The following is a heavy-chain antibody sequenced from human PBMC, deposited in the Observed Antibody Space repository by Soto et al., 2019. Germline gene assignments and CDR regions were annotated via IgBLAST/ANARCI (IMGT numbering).Heavy chain of an antibody. J-gene: IGHJ4*02. V-gene: IGHV3-20*04. CDR3: AKDPMTTVVTHFDY. CDR1: GFTFDDYG. CDR2: INWSGGST. D-gene: IGHD4-17*01. Sequence: SGGSLRLSCAASGFTFDDYGMSWVRQAPGKGLEWVSGINWSGGSTGYADSVKGRFTISRDNSKNTLYLQMNSLRAEDTAVYYCAKDPMTTVVTHFDYWGQGTLVTVSS.